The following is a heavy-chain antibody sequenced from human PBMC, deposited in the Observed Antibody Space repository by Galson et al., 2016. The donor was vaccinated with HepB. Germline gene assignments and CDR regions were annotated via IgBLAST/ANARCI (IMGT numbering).Heavy chain of an antibody. CDR3: ARLLGKKQLGDY. D-gene: IGHD1-1*01. V-gene: IGHV3-23*01. Sequence: SLRLSCAASGFTFSSSLMYWVRQAPGKGLEWVSTITPGGETSYANSVEGRFAISRDISKNILSLKMNNLGVEDTALYYCARLLGKKQLGDYWGQGTLVTVSS. CDR2: ITPGGETS. J-gene: IGHJ4*02. CDR1: GFTFSSSL.